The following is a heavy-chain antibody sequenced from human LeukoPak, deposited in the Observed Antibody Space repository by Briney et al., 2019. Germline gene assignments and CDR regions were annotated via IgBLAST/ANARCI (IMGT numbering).Heavy chain of an antibody. Sequence: SETLSLTCTVSGGSVSSDNSYWNWIRQPAGKGLEWIGRIYADGSSTYNPSLKSRVTISRDTSKNQFSLRLTSVTAADAALYFCAREGAVPGIDPWGQGTLVTVSS. J-gene: IGHJ5*02. CDR3: AREGAVPGIDP. CDR1: GGSVSSDNSY. CDR2: IYADGSS. V-gene: IGHV4-61*02. D-gene: IGHD3-16*01.